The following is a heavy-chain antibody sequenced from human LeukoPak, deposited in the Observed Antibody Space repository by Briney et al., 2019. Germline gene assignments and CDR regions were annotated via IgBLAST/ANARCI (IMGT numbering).Heavy chain of an antibody. CDR1: GFTFSSYA. Sequence: GGSLRLSCAASGFTFSSYAMSWVRQAPGKGLEWVSAISGSGGSTYYADSVKGRFTISRDNSKNTLYLQMNSLRAEDTAVYYCTQSGSYQYYFDYWGQGTLVTVSS. V-gene: IGHV3-23*01. J-gene: IGHJ4*02. D-gene: IGHD1-26*01. CDR3: TQSGSYQYYFDY. CDR2: ISGSGGST.